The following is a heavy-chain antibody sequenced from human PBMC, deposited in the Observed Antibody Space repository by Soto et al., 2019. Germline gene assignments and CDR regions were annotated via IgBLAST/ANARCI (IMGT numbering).Heavy chain of an antibody. CDR1: GGSISSDY. Sequence: QVQLQESGPGLVKPSETLSLTCTVSGGSISSDYWSWIRQPPGKGLEWIGYIYYSGSTNYNPSRKSRVTISVDTSKNQFSLKLSSVTAADTAVYYCARHRLFMGPTVTNSYFDLWGRGTLVTVSS. D-gene: IGHD4-17*01. CDR2: IYYSGST. CDR3: ARHRLFMGPTVTNSYFDL. V-gene: IGHV4-59*08. J-gene: IGHJ2*01.